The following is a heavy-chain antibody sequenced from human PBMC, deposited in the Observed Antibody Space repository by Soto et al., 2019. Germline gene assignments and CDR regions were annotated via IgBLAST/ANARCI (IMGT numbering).Heavy chain of an antibody. CDR2: IYYSGST. CDR1: GGSISSYY. D-gene: IGHD6-19*01. Sequence: QVQLQESGPGLVKPSETLPLTCTVSGGSISSYYWSWIRQPPGKGLEWIGYIYYSGSTNYNPSLKSRVTISVDTSKNQFSLKLSSVTAADTAVYYCARQAQYGSGCFDYWGQGTLVTVSS. V-gene: IGHV4-59*08. CDR3: ARQAQYGSGCFDY. J-gene: IGHJ4*02.